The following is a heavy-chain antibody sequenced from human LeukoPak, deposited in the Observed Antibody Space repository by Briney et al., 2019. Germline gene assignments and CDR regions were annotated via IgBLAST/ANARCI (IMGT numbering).Heavy chain of an antibody. CDR2: YAAGGSSD. Sequence: CSASARFIISYYYISLSHPAAGKVEGLGRIYAAGGSSDYHAITGKGRITISTYNDRISLFLQMNSLRVEDTAVYFCARAGTYSGYKVFDNWGQGTLVSVSS. J-gene: IGHJ5*02. CDR3: ARAGTYSGYKVFDN. D-gene: IGHD5-12*01. V-gene: IGHV3-11*01. CDR1: RFIISYYY.